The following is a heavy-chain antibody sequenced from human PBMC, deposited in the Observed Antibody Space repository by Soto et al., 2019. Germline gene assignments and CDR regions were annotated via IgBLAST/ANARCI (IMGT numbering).Heavy chain of an antibody. CDR3: ARDASGRPATY. D-gene: IGHD3-10*01. Sequence: QVQLQESGPGLVKPSETLYLCCAVSGDSISNYYWTWIRQPPGKGLEWIGHVYSSGSTDYNPSLKSRVTISLDKSKNQFSLKLDSVSAADTAVYYCARDASGRPATYWGQVAPVTASS. CDR1: GDSISNYY. CDR2: VYSSGST. V-gene: IGHV4-59*01. J-gene: IGHJ4*02.